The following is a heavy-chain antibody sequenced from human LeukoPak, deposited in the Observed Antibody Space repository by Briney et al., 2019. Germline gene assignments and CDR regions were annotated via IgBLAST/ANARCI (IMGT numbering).Heavy chain of an antibody. CDR3: ARVSSGWYWVYYYYMDV. D-gene: IGHD6-19*01. Sequence: TGGSLRLSCAASGFTFSSYWMSWVRQAPGKGLEWVANVKQDGSEKYYVDSVKGRFTISRDNAKNSLYLQMNSLRAEDTAVYYCARVSSGWYWVYYYYMDVWGKGTTVTISS. CDR2: VKQDGSEK. J-gene: IGHJ6*03. CDR1: GFTFSSYW. V-gene: IGHV3-7*01.